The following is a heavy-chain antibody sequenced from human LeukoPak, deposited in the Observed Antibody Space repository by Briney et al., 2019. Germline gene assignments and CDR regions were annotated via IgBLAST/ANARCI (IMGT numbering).Heavy chain of an antibody. CDR1: GGTFSSYA. J-gene: IGHJ6*04. Sequence: SVEVSCKASGGTFSSYAISWVRQAPGQGLEWMGGIIPIFGTANYAQKFQGRVTITADESTSTAYMELSSLKSEDTAVYYCARDAGILTGYFFGMDVWGKGTTVTVSS. CDR3: ARDAGILTGYFFGMDV. D-gene: IGHD3-9*01. V-gene: IGHV1-69*13. CDR2: IIPIFGTA.